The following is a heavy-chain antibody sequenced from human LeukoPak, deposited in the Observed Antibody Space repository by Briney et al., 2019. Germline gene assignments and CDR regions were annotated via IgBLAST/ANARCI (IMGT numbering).Heavy chain of an antibody. CDR2: IKQDGSEK. J-gene: IGHJ5*02. V-gene: IGHV3-7*01. Sequence: GGSLRLSCAASGFTFGSYWMSWVRQAPGKGLEWVANIKQDGSEKYYVDSVKGRFTISRDNAKNSLYLQMNSLRAEDTAVYYCARISGITVTTSDWFDPWGQGTLVTVSS. CDR3: ARISGITVTTSDWFDP. CDR1: GFTFGSYW. D-gene: IGHD4-11*01.